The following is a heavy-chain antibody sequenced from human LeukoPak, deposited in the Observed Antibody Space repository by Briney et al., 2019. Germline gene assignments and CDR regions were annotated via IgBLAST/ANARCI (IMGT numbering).Heavy chain of an antibody. CDR1: GFTFSQDW. CDR3: SKYNPYDALDY. J-gene: IGHJ4*02. D-gene: IGHD1-1*01. V-gene: IGHV3-15*01. Sequence: GGSLRLSCAGSGFTFSQDWMSWVRQVPGKGLEWLGLIKNKIDGGTTDYAVTVKGRFTISRDDSKTTLYLQMNSLKTGDTAVYYCSKYNPYDALDYWGQGTLVTVSS. CDR2: IKNKIDGGTT.